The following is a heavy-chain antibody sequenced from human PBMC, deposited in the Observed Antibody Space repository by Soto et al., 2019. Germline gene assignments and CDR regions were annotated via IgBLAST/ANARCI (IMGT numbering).Heavy chain of an antibody. CDR2: INHSGST. CDR3: ARGWIKCSSTSCYYNWFDP. J-gene: IGHJ5*02. CDR1: GGSFSGYY. V-gene: IGHV4-34*01. D-gene: IGHD2-2*01. Sequence: ASETLSLTFAVYGGSFSGYYWSWIRQPPGKGLEWIGEINHSGSTNYNPSLKSRGTISVDTSKNQFSLKLSSVPAPDTAVYYCARGWIKCSSTSCYYNWFDPWGQGTLVTVSS.